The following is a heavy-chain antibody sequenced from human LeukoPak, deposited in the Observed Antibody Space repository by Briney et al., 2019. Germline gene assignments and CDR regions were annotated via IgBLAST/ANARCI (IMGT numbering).Heavy chain of an antibody. J-gene: IGHJ5*02. D-gene: IGHD6-13*01. CDR1: GDSISNYY. Sequence: PSETLSLTCTVSGDSISNYYWTWIRQPPGKGPEWIGYIYYSGTTNYNPSLKSRVTISVDTSKSQFSLRLSSVTAADTAMYYCARLSAAAGSNWFDPWGQGTLVTVSS. V-gene: IGHV4-59*01. CDR2: IYYSGTT. CDR3: ARLSAAAGSNWFDP.